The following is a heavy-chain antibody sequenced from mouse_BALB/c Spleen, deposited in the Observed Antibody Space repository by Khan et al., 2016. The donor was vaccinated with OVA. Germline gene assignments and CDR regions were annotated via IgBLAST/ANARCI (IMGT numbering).Heavy chain of an antibody. Sequence: QVQLKESGAELARPGASVKMSCKASGYTFTTYTIHWVKQRPGQGLEWIGYIIPSTDYTNYNQKFKDKATLPADKSSTTAYMQLRSLTSEDSAVYYCTREGAYYSSDGWFAYWGQECRDSVTA. J-gene: IGHJ3*01. V-gene: IGHV1-4*01. CDR2: IIPSTDYT. CDR1: GYTFTTYT. D-gene: IGHD2-12*01. CDR3: TREGAYYSSDGWFAY.